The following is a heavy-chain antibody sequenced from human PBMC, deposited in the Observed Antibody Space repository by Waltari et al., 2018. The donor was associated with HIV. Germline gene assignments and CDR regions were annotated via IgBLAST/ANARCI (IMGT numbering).Heavy chain of an antibody. D-gene: IGHD2-2*01. Sequence: QLVESGRASVTPGRSLRPSPAASGFHFRPYAPSWVRQAPGKGLEWVSGISWNSDIIGYADSVKGRFTISRDNAKYSLYLQMNSLGGEDTALYYCAKDAASIHYYGMDVWGQGTTVTVS. V-gene: IGHV3-9*01. CDR2: ISWNSDII. CDR3: AKDAASIHYYGMDV. CDR1: GFHFRPYA. J-gene: IGHJ6*02.